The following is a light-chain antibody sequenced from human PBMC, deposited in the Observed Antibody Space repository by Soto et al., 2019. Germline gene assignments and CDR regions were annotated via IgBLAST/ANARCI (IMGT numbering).Light chain of an antibody. CDR2: GVS. J-gene: IGLJ2*01. CDR1: SSDVGGYDY. CDR3: NSYISVSSPVV. Sequence: QSALTQPASLSGSPGQSITISCTGTSSDVGGYDYVSWYQQHPGKAPKLMIYGVSNRPSGVSYRFSGSKSGNTASLTISGLQADDEADYYYNSYISVSSPVVFGGGTKLTVL. V-gene: IGLV2-14*01.